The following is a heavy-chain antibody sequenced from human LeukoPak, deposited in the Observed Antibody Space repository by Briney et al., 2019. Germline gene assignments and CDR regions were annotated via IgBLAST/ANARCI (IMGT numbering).Heavy chain of an antibody. CDR3: AKVTEITMVRGGVPYYYMDV. CDR1: GFTFSSYG. J-gene: IGHJ6*03. CDR2: IRYDGSNK. D-gene: IGHD3-10*01. V-gene: IGHV3-30*02. Sequence: GGSLRLSCAASGFTFSSYGMHWVRQAPGKGLEWVAFIRYDGSNKYYADSVKGRFTISRDNSKNTLYLQMNSLRAEDTAVYYCAKVTEITMVRGGVPYYYMDVWGKGTTVTVSS.